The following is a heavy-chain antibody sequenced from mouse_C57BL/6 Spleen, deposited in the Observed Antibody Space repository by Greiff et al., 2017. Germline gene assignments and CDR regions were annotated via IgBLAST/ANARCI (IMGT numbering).Heavy chain of an antibody. CDR3: ARDQGGKYDYEAY. V-gene: IGHV5-4*01. Sequence: EVQLVESGGGLVKPGGSLKLSYAASGFTFSSYAMSWVRQTPEKRLEWVATISDGGSYTYYPDNVKGRFTISRDNAKNNLYLQMSHLKSEDTAMYYCARDQGGKYDYEAYWGQGTLVTVPA. CDR1: GFTFSSYA. J-gene: IGHJ3*01. CDR2: ISDGGSYT. D-gene: IGHD2-4*01.